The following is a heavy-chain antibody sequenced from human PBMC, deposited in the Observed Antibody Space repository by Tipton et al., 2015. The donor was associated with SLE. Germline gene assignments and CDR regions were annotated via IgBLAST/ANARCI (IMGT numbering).Heavy chain of an antibody. J-gene: IGHJ3*02. CDR2: INHSGST. CDR3: ARARGRYSFGYDAFDI. CDR1: GGSFSGYY. V-gene: IGHV4-34*01. Sequence: TLSLICAVYGGSFSGYYWSWIRQPPGKGLEWIGEINHSGSTLYNPSLKSRVTISVDTSKNQFSLKLSSVTAADTAVYYCARARGRYSFGYDAFDIWGQGTMVTVSS. D-gene: IGHD5-18*01.